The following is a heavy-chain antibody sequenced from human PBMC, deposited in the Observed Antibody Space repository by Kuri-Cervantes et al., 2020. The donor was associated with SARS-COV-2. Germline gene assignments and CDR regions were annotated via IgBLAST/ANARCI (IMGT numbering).Heavy chain of an antibody. CDR3: VRHKAAAGIVAPD. J-gene: IGHJ4*02. Sequence: GGSLRLSCAASGFTFSNSDMNWVRQAPGKGLEWVSGVSWNGSRTHYADSVKGRFIISRDNSGNFLYQQINSLRPEDMAVYYCVRHKAAAGIVAPDWGQGTLVTVSS. D-gene: IGHD6-13*01. CDR1: GFTFSNSD. V-gene: IGHV3-19*01. CDR2: VSWNGSRT.